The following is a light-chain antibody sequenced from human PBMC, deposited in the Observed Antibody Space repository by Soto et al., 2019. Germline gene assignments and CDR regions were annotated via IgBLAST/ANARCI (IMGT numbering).Light chain of an antibody. Sequence: EIVLTQSPGTLSLSPGERATLSCRASQSVGSNLAWYQQKPGQAPRLLIHRASTRATGVPARFSGSGSGTDFTLTISSLEPEDFAVYYCQQRSNWPPVWTFGQGTKVDI. CDR3: QQRSNWPPVWT. V-gene: IGKV3-11*01. CDR1: QSVGSN. CDR2: RAS. J-gene: IGKJ1*01.